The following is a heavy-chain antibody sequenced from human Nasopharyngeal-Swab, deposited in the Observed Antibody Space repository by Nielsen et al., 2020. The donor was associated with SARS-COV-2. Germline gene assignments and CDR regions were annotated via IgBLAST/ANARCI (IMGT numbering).Heavy chain of an antibody. J-gene: IGHJ4*02. Sequence: GGSLRLSYAASGFTFSSYWMSWVRQAPGKGLEWVANIKQDGSEKYYVDSVKGRFTISRDNAKNSLYLQMNSLRAEDTAVYYCARTYSSGGRWAWGYFDYWGQGTLVTVSS. CDR1: GFTFSSYW. CDR3: ARTYSSGGRWAWGYFDY. CDR2: IKQDGSEK. D-gene: IGHD6-19*01. V-gene: IGHV3-7*03.